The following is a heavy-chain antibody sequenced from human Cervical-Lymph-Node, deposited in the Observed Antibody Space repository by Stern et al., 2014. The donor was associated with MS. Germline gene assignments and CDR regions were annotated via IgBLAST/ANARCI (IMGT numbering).Heavy chain of an antibody. J-gene: IGHJ4*02. D-gene: IGHD2/OR15-2a*01. CDR3: ARQIVRYFDY. V-gene: IGHV1-18*01. Sequence: QDQLVQSGAEVRKPGASVKVSCKASGYTFFNYGISWVRQAPGQGLEWMGGISGYSGSTNYAQKFQDRVTMTTDTSTSTTYMELRSLRSDDTAVYYCARQIVRYFDYWGQGSLVTVSS. CDR1: GYTFFNYG. CDR2: ISGYSGST.